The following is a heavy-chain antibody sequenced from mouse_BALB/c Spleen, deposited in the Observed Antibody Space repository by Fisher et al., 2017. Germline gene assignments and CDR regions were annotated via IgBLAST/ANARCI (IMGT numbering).Heavy chain of an antibody. CDR3: ARRRNYAMDY. V-gene: IGHV1-18*01. J-gene: IGHJ4*01. Sequence: KFKGKATLTVDKSSSTAYMELRSLTSEDTAVYYCARRRNYAMDYWGQGTSVTVSS.